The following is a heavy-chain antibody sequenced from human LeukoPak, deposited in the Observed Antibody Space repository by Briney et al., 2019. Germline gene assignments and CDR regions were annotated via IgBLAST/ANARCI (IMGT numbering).Heavy chain of an antibody. D-gene: IGHD4-23*01. V-gene: IGHV3-7*01. CDR1: GFTFTYYW. J-gene: IGHJ4*02. CDR2: IKEDGGEI. Sequence: GGSLRFSCEASGFTFTYYWMSWVRQAPGKGLEWVANIKEDGGEINYVDSVKGRFTISRDNAKNSVLLQMSSLRVEDTAMYYCVRDRGYSTFDYWGQGTLVTVSS. CDR3: VRDRGYSTFDY.